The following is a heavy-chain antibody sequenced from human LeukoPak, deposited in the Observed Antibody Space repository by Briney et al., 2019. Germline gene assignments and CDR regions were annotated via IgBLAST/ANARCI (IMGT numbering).Heavy chain of an antibody. Sequence: ASVKVSCKASGYTFTGYYMHWVRQAPGQGLEWMGWINPNSGGTNYAQKFQGRVTMTRDTSISTAYMELNRPRSDDTAVYYCARQLPSPNDHYYFDYWGQGTLVTVSS. CDR1: GYTFTGYY. CDR3: ARQLPSPNDHYYFDY. J-gene: IGHJ4*02. V-gene: IGHV1-2*02. CDR2: INPNSGGT. D-gene: IGHD1-1*01.